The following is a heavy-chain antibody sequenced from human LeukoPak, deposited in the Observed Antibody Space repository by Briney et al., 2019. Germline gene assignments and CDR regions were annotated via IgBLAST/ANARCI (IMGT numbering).Heavy chain of an antibody. Sequence: SETLSLTCTVSGGSISSSSYYWGWIRQPPGKGLEWIGSIYYSGSTYYNPSLKSRVTISVDTSKNQFSLKLSSVTAADTAVYYCAREITMVRGALDVWGEGTTVTVSS. D-gene: IGHD3-10*01. J-gene: IGHJ6*04. CDR3: AREITMVRGALDV. V-gene: IGHV4-39*07. CDR2: IYYSGST. CDR1: GGSISSSSYY.